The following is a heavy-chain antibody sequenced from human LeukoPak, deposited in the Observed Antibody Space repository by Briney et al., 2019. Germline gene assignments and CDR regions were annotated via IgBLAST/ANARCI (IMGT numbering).Heavy chain of an antibody. J-gene: IGHJ6*03. CDR2: IGTSSTTI. Sequence: GGSLRLSCAASGFTFSSYTMNWVRQPPGKGLEWVSNIGTSSTTIYYADSVKGRFTISRDNAKNSLYLQMNSLRADDTAVYYCTRFAAGGSYYYYMDVWGKGTTVTVSS. CDR1: GFTFSSYT. D-gene: IGHD6-25*01. CDR3: TRFAAGGSYYYYMDV. V-gene: IGHV3-48*01.